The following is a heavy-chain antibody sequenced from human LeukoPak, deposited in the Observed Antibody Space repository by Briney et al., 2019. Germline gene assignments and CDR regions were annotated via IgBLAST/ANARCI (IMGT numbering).Heavy chain of an antibody. CDR1: GYTFTSYD. CDR2: MNTNSGNT. V-gene: IGHV1-8*01. J-gene: IGHJ4*02. Sequence: ASVSDSSKASGYTFTSYDINWVRQATGQGLEWMGWMNTNSGNTGYAQKIQGRVTMTRNTSISTAYMELSSLRSEDTAVYYCARVSAMVNCWGQGTAVTVSS. CDR3: ARVSAMVNC. D-gene: IGHD5-18*01.